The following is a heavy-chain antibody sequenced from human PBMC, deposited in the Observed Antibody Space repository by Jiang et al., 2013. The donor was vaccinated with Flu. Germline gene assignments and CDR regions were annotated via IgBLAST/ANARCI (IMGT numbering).Heavy chain of an antibody. J-gene: IGHJ4*02. V-gene: IGHV1-2*02. Sequence: LEWMGWINLTVVAQTMHRSFRAGSPMTRDTSISTAYMELSRLRSDDTAVYYCARVGGYGDPGLGYWGQGTLVTVSS. D-gene: IGHD4-17*01. CDR2: INLTVVA. CDR3: ARVGGYGDPGLGY.